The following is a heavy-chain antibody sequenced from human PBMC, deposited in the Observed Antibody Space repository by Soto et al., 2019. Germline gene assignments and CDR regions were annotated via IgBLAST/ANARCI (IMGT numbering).Heavy chain of an antibody. V-gene: IGHV3-30*18. CDR1: GFTFSSYG. CDR2: ISYDGSNK. D-gene: IGHD3-10*01. Sequence: QVQLVESGGGVVQPGRSLRLSCAASGFTFSSYGMHWVRQAPGKGLEWVAVISYDGSNKYYADSVKGRFTISRDNSKNTLYLQMNSLRAEDTAVYYCAKDDGSGSYYDLPLYYWGQGTLVTVSS. J-gene: IGHJ4*02. CDR3: AKDDGSGSYYDLPLYY.